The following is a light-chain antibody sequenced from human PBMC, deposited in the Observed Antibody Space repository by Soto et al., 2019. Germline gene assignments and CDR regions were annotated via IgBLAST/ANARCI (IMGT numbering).Light chain of an antibody. CDR2: GAS. Sequence: DIQMTQSTSTLSASVGDRVTVACRASQGITSYLAWYQQKPGKAPNLLIYGASTLQSGVPSRFIGSGYATDFSLTISSLQPEDFATYYCQQTYKNSWTFGPRTKVDIK. V-gene: IGKV1-39*01. CDR3: QQTYKNSWT. CDR1: QGITSY. J-gene: IGKJ3*01.